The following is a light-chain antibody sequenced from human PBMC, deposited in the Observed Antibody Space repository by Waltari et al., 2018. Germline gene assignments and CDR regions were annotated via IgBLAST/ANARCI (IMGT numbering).Light chain of an antibody. Sequence: QSALTQPPSASGSPGQSITISCPGISTDVDGYYPVFWYQQHPGKAPKLVLYEVTKRPSGVPDRFSGSKSDNTASLAVSGLQAEDEADYYCSSYAGGSSLMFGGGTKLTVL. CDR2: EVT. J-gene: IGLJ3*02. CDR3: SSYAGGSSLM. V-gene: IGLV2-8*01. CDR1: STDVDGYYP.